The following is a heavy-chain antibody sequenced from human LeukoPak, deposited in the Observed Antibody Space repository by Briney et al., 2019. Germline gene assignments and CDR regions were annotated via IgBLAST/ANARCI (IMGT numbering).Heavy chain of an antibody. J-gene: IGHJ4*02. V-gene: IGHV4-39*07. CDR2: IYYSGST. CDR3: AAGDSSGYYYLDY. Sequence: PSETLSLTCTVSGGSISSSSYYWGWICQPPGKGLEWIGSIYYSGSTYYNPSLKSRVTISVDTSKNQFSLKLSSVTAADTAVYYCAAGDSSGYYYLDYWGQGTLVTVSS. D-gene: IGHD3-22*01. CDR1: GGSISSSSYY.